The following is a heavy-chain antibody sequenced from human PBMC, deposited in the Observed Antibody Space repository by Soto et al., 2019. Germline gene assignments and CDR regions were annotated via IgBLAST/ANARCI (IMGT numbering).Heavy chain of an antibody. CDR1: GGSVRRGSYY. CDR3: ARVVDTAMVLAGWYFDL. CDR2: FYYSGST. D-gene: IGHD5-18*01. J-gene: IGHJ2*01. Sequence: QVQLQESGPGLVKPSETLSLTCTVSGGSVRRGSYYWSWILQPPGQGLAWIGYFYYSGSTNYNPSLKSRVTISVDSSKNQFSLKLSSVTAAETAVYYCARVVDTAMVLAGWYFDLWGRGTLVTVSS. V-gene: IGHV4-61*01.